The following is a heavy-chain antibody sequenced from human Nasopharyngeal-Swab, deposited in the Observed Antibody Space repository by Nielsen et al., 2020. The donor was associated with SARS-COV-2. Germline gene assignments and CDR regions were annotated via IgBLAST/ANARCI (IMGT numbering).Heavy chain of an antibody. Sequence: SETLSLTCTVSGGSISSSSYYWGWIRQPPGKGLEWIGEINHSGSTNYNPSLKSRVTISVDTSKNQFSLKLSSVTAADTAVYYCARGRDYYDSSGPFDYWGQGTLVTVSS. CDR2: INHSGST. CDR3: ARGRDYYDSSGPFDY. D-gene: IGHD3-22*01. J-gene: IGHJ4*02. CDR1: GGSISSSSYY. V-gene: IGHV4-39*07.